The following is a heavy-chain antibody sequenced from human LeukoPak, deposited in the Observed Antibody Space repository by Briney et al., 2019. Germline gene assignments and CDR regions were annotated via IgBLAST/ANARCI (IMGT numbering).Heavy chain of an antibody. CDR3: VRGFDSKSTYFDY. V-gene: IGHV4-59*01. D-gene: IGHD5-12*01. CDR2: ISYSGST. J-gene: IGHJ4*02. CDR1: GGSISIYD. Sequence: SETLSLTCTVSGGSISIYDGNWIRQPPGKGLEWIGYISYSGSTNYNPPLKSRVTISLDTSKNQFSLNLRSVAAADTAVYYCVRGFDSKSTYFDYWGQGTLVTVSS.